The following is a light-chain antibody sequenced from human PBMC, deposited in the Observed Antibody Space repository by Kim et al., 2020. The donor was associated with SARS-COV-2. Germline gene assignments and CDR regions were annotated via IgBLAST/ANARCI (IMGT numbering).Light chain of an antibody. V-gene: IGLV2-8*01. CDR1: SSDVGGYNF. J-gene: IGLJ1*01. CDR2: DVN. CDR3: SSYAGTKNFYV. Sequence: QSALTQPPSASGSPGQSVTISCTGTSSDVGGYNFVSWHQQPPGKAPKLIIYDVNKRPSGVPNRFSGSKSGNTASLTVSGLQAEDEADYYCSSYAGTKNFYVFGTGTKVTVL.